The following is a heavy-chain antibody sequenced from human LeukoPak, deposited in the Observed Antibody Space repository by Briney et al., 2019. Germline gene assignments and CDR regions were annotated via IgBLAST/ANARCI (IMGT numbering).Heavy chain of an antibody. J-gene: IGHJ4*02. CDR1: GGSISSYY. CDR2: IYYSGST. V-gene: IGHV4-59*08. D-gene: IGHD2-21*01. CDR3: ARGENTAYFDY. Sequence: SETLSLTCTVSGGSISSYYWSWIRQPPGKGLEWIGYIYYSGSTYYNPSLKSRVTISVDTSKNQFSLKLSSVTAADTAVYYCARGENTAYFDYWGQGTLVTVSS.